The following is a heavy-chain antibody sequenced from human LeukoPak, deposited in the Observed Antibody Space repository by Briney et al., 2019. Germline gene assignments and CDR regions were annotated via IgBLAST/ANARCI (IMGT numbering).Heavy chain of an antibody. V-gene: IGHV4-39*01. J-gene: IGHJ6*03. CDR1: GGSISSSSYY. D-gene: IGHD3-3*01. CDR3: ARHRRDHDFWSGSNPTHYYYYMDV. CDR2: IYYSGHT. Sequence: SETLSLTCTVSGGSISSSSYYWGWIRPPPGNGLEWIGTIYYSGHTYYNPSLKSRVTIFVDTSQNQFSLKLSSVTAADTAVYYCARHRRDHDFWSGSNPTHYYYYMDVWGKGTTVTVSS.